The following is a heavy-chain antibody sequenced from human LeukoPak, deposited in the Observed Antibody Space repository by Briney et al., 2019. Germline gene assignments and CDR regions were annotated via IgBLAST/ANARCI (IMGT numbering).Heavy chain of an antibody. J-gene: IGHJ4*02. Sequence: RRCLRLSCAASRFTLSRYWMHWVRQAPRKGLVWVSRINSDGISTSYADSVKGRFTISRDNAKNTLYLQMNSLRAEDTAVYYCARDGNYYDSSGPADYWGQGTLVTVSS. CDR2: INSDGIST. D-gene: IGHD3-22*01. V-gene: IGHV3-74*01. CDR1: RFTLSRYW. CDR3: ARDGNYYDSSGPADY.